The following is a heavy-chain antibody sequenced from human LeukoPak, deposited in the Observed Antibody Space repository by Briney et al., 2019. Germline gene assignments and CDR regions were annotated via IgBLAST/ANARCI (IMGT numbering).Heavy chain of an antibody. CDR3: AKDQKPYCSSTSCYPYGGFDY. D-gene: IGHD2-2*01. CDR1: GFTFSSYG. V-gene: IGHV3-30*18. Sequence: GGSLRLSCAASGFTFSSYGMHWVRQAPGKGLEWVAAISYDGSNKYYADSVKGRFTISRDNSKNTLYLQMNSLRAEDTAVYYCAKDQKPYCSSTSCYPYGGFDYWGQGTLVTVSS. J-gene: IGHJ4*02. CDR2: ISYDGSNK.